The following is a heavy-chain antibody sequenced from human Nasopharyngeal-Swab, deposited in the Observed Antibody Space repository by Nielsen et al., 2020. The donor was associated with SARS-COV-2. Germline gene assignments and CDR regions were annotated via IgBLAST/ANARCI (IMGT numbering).Heavy chain of an antibody. CDR3: ARDLGVVTFGGVIVIPGKFDP. D-gene: IGHD3-16*02. CDR1: GYTLTELS. J-gene: IGHJ5*02. CDR2: FDPEDGET. V-gene: IGHV1-24*01. Sequence: ASVKVSCKVSGYTLTELSMHWVRQAPGKGLEWMGGFDPEDGETIYAQKFQGRVTMTEDTSTDTAYMELSSLRSEDTAVYYCARDLGVVTFGGVIVIPGKFDPWGQGTLVTVSS.